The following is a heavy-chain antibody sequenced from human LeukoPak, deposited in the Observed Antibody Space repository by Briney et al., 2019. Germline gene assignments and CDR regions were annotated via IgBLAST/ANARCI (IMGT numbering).Heavy chain of an antibody. Sequence: GVSVKVSCKASGYTFNSYDISWVRQAPGQGLEWMGWISAYNGNTNYAQKLQGRVTMTTDTSTSTAYMELRSLRSDDTAVYCCAREGWYSRWFDPWGQGTLVTVSS. CDR3: AREGWYSRWFDP. D-gene: IGHD2-15*01. V-gene: IGHV1-18*01. CDR1: GYTFNSYD. J-gene: IGHJ5*02. CDR2: ISAYNGNT.